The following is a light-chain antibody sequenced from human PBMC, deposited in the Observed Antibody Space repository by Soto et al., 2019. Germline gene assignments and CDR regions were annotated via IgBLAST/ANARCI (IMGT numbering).Light chain of an antibody. Sequence: QSVLTQPPSASGTPGQRVTISCSGSSSNIGSNYVYWYQQLPGTAPKLLIYRNNQRPSGVPDRFSGSKSGTLASLAISGLRSEDEADYYCAAWDDSLSYVFGTGTKLTVL. CDR2: RNN. J-gene: IGLJ1*01. CDR1: SSNIGSNY. V-gene: IGLV1-47*01. CDR3: AAWDDSLSYV.